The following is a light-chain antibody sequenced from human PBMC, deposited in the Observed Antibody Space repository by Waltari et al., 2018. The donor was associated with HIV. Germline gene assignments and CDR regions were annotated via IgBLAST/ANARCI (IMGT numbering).Light chain of an antibody. Sequence: DIQMTQSPSSLSASVGYRVTITCQASQDIRNYLNWYQQKPGKAPKVLIYDVSNLETGVPSRCSGSGCGTDFTFTISSLQPEDIGTYYCQHYDNLSRITFGPGTKVAIK. CDR2: DVS. V-gene: IGKV1-33*01. CDR3: QHYDNLSRIT. CDR1: QDIRNY. J-gene: IGKJ3*01.